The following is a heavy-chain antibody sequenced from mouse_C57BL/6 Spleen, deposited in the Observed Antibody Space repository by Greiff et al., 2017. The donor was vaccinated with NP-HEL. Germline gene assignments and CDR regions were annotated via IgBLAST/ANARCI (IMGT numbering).Heavy chain of an antibody. D-gene: IGHD4-1*01. V-gene: IGHV1-26*01. CDR2: INPNNGGT. CDR1: GYTFTDYY. Sequence: EVQLQQSGPELVKPGASVKISCKASGYTFTDYYMNWVKQSHGKSLEWIGDINPNNGGTSYNQKFKGKATLTVDKSSSTAYMELRSLTSEDSAVYYCTTLGRDAMDYWGQGTSVTVSS. CDR3: TTLGRDAMDY. J-gene: IGHJ4*01.